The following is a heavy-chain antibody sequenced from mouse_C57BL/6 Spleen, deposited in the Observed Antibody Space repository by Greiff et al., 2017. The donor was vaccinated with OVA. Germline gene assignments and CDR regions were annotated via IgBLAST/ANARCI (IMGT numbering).Heavy chain of an antibody. CDR2: INPSSGYT. CDR3: ARVEVTYYFDY. J-gene: IGHJ2*01. Sequence: QVQLQQSGADLARPGASVKMSCKASGYTFTSYTMHWVKQRPGQGLEWIGYINPSSGYTKYNQKFKDKATLTADKSSSTAYMQLSSLTSEDSAVYYCARVEVTYYFDYWGQGTTLTVSS. V-gene: IGHV1-4*01. D-gene: IGHD2-1*01. CDR1: GYTFTSYT.